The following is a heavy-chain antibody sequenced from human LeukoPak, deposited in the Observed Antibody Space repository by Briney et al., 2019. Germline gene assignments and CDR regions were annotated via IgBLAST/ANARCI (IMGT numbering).Heavy chain of an antibody. D-gene: IGHD6-13*01. V-gene: IGHV1-18*01. CDR1: GYTFTSYG. CDR3: ARDWVGVYSSSWEYYYYYYMDV. CDR2: ISAYNGNT. J-gene: IGHJ6*03. Sequence: ASVKVSCKASGYTFTSYGISWVRQAPGHGLEWMGWISAYNGNTNYAQKLQGRVTMTTDTSTSTAYMELRSLRSDDTAVYYCARDWVGVYSSSWEYYYYYYMDVWGKGTTVTISS.